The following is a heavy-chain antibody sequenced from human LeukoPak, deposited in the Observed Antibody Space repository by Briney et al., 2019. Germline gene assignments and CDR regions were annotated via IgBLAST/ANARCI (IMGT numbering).Heavy chain of an antibody. J-gene: IGHJ4*02. CDR3: ARAPGAALD. Sequence: TXSXTCAXXGGSXSXXYWSWIRQPPWXGLEWIGEINHSGSTNYNPSLKSRVTVSLDTSKNQFSLKLSSVTAADTAVYYCARAPGAALDWGQGTLVTVSS. CDR2: INHSGST. CDR1: GGSXSXXY. V-gene: IGHV4-34*01. D-gene: IGHD2-15*01.